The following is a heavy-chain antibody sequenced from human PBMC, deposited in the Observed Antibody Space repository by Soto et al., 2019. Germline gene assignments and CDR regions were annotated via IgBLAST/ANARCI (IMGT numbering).Heavy chain of an antibody. J-gene: IGHJ6*02. CDR1: GFTFSIYG. Sequence: QVQLVESGGGVVQPGRSLRLSCAASGFTFSIYGIHWVRQAPGKGLEWVAVISYDGSSEYYADSVKGRYTSSRDNFKSTIYLQMNNLRAQNTAVYYWAKAATKPPRYYYAMDVWRHGTTVTVSS. CDR3: AKAATKPPRYYYAMDV. CDR2: ISYDGSSE. V-gene: IGHV3-30*18.